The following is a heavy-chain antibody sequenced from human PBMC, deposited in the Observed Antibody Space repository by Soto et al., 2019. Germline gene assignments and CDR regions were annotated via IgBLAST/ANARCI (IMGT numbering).Heavy chain of an antibody. CDR3: ARGRGYDILTGYYYYGMDV. Sequence: ASVKVSCKASGYTFTSYDINWVRQATGQGLEWMGWMNPNSGNTGYAQKFQGRVTMTRNTSISTAYMGLSSLRSEDTAVYYCARGRGYDILTGYYYYGMDVWGQGTTVTVSS. J-gene: IGHJ6*02. CDR1: GYTFTSYD. CDR2: MNPNSGNT. V-gene: IGHV1-8*01. D-gene: IGHD3-9*01.